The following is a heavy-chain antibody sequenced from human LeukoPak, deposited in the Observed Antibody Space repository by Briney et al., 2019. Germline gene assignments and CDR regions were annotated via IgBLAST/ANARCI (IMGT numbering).Heavy chain of an antibody. CDR3: ARMSTVTRTLVTKRYHFGS. V-gene: IGHV3-23*05. D-gene: IGHD4-17*01. CDR1: GFTLGNYA. Sequence: QPGGSLTLSCAASGFTLGNYAMSWLRQAPGKGLEWVSTIGFSGTVTYYSGSVRGRFTISRDVSKNTVYLQLDSLRDGDTAIYFCARMSTVTRTLVTKRYHFGSWGQGTLVTVSS. CDR2: IGFSGTVT. J-gene: IGHJ4*02.